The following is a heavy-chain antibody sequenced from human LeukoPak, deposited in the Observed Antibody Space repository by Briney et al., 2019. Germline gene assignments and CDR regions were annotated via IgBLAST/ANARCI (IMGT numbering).Heavy chain of an antibody. Sequence: GASVKVSCKASGGTFSSYAISWVRQAPGQGLEWMGGIIPILGIANYAQKFQGRVTITADKSTSTAYMELSSLRSEDTAVYYCARPKGSSSSPRNTNYGMDVWGQGTTVTVSS. J-gene: IGHJ6*02. V-gene: IGHV1-69*10. D-gene: IGHD6-13*01. CDR3: ARPKGSSSSPRNTNYGMDV. CDR1: GGTFSSYA. CDR2: IIPILGIA.